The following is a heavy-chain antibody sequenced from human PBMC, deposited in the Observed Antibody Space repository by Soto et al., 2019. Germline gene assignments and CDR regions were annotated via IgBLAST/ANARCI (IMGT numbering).Heavy chain of an antibody. J-gene: IGHJ4*02. V-gene: IGHV4-34*01. Sequence: SETLSLTCAVYGGSFRGYYWSWIRQPPGKGLEWIGEIKHSGSTNYNPSLKSRVTISVDTSKNQFSLKLSSVTAADTAVYYCARGDILTGYSFWGQGTLVTVSS. D-gene: IGHD3-9*01. CDR3: ARGDILTGYSF. CDR1: GGSFRGYY. CDR2: IKHSGST.